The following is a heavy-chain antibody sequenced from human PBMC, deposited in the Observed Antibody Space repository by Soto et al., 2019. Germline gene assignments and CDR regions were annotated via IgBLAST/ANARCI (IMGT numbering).Heavy chain of an antibody. V-gene: IGHV2-5*02. CDR1: GFSLSTSGVG. Sequence: SGPTLVNPTQTLTLTCTFSGFSLSTSGVGVGWIRQPPGKALEWLALIYWDDDKRYSPSLKSRLTITKDTSKTQVVLTITNMEPVDTATYYCAHGSIAVAGMPFDYWGQGTLVTVPS. J-gene: IGHJ4*02. CDR2: IYWDDDK. D-gene: IGHD6-19*01. CDR3: AHGSIAVAGMPFDY.